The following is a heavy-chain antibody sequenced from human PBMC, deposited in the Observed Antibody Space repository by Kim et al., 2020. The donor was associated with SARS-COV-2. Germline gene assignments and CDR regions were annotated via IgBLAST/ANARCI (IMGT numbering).Heavy chain of an antibody. J-gene: IGHJ4*02. CDR1: GGSISSYY. CDR3: ARLPQGGYYYDSSGYWAFDY. CDR2: IYYSGST. V-gene: IGHV4-59*01. Sequence: SETLSLTCTVSGGSISSYYWSWIRQPPGKGLEWIGYIYYSGSTNYNPSLKSRVTISVDTSKNQFSLKLSSVTAADTAVYYCARLPQGGYYYDSSGYWAFDYWGQGTLVTVSS. D-gene: IGHD3-22*01.